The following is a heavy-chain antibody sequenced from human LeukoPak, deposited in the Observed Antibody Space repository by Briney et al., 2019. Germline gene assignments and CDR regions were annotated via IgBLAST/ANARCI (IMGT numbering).Heavy chain of an antibody. CDR2: ISGSGGST. J-gene: IGHJ4*02. Sequence: PGGSLRLSCAASGFTFSRYGMSWDPQVPGKGLGWASTISGSGGSTNNADSVKGRFTISRDNSKKTLYLQMNSLRAEDTAVYYCAKAGDAWGFNSPLGGRFDYWGQGTLVTVSS. CDR1: GFTFSRYG. D-gene: IGHD3-10*01. V-gene: IGHV3-23*01. CDR3: AKAGDAWGFNSPLGGRFDY.